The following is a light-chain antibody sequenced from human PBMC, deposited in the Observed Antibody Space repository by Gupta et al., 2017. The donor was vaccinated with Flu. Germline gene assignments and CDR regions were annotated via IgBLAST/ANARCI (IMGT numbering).Light chain of an antibody. V-gene: IGLV3-19*01. CDR1: SLRSNY. CDR2: GNN. CDR3: QSRDSTGNHVV. J-gene: IGLJ2*01. Sequence: SSELTQHPAVSVSSGQTARITCQGDSLRSNYASWYQQKPGQSPILVIYGNNNRPSGIPERFSGSNSGNTATLTITGAQAEDEADYYCQSRDSTGNHVVFGGGTKLTVL.